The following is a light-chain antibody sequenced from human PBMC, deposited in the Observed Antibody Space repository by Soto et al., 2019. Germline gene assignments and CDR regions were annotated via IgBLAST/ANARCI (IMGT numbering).Light chain of an antibody. CDR3: QQRSSAIT. Sequence: EIVLTQSPATLSLSPGERATLSCRASQSVSSHLAWFQQRPGQAPRLLIYDASNRATGIPARFSGRGSGTDFTLTINSLEPEDFAVYYCQQRSSAITFGQGTRLEI. J-gene: IGKJ5*01. V-gene: IGKV3-11*01. CDR2: DAS. CDR1: QSVSSH.